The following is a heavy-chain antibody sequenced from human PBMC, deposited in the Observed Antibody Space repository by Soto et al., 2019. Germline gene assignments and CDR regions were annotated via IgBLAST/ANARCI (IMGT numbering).Heavy chain of an antibody. D-gene: IGHD5-18*01. J-gene: IGHJ6*02. CDR3: ARRDTARYYYGMDV. V-gene: IGHV3-33*01. Sequence: GSLRLSCAASGFTFSSYGMHWVRQAPGKGLEWVAVIWYDGSNKYYADSVKGRFTISRDNSKNTLYLQMNSLRAEDTAVYYCARRDTARYYYGMDVWGQGTTVTVSS. CDR1: GFTFSSYG. CDR2: IWYDGSNK.